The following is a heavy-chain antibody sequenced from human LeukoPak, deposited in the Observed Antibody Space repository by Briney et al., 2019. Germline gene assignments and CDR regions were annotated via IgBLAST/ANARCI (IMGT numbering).Heavy chain of an antibody. D-gene: IGHD3-22*01. Sequence: PSETLSLTCTVSGGSISSYYWSWIRQPPGKGLEWIGSIYYSGSTYYNPSLKSRVTISVDTSKNQFSLKLSSVTAADTAVYYCARRYYYDSSGYAFDIWGQGTMVTVSS. CDR3: ARRYYYDSSGYAFDI. V-gene: IGHV4-59*12. CDR2: IYYSGST. J-gene: IGHJ3*02. CDR1: GGSISSYY.